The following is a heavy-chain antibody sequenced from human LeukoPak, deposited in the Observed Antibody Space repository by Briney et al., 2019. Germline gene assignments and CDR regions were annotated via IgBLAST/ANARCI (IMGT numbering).Heavy chain of an antibody. CDR1: GGTFSSYA. V-gene: IGHV1-69*13. D-gene: IGHD4-23*01. Sequence: GAPVKVSCKASGGTFSSYAISWVRQAPGQGLEWMGGIIPIFGTANYAQKFQGRVTITADESTSTAYMELSSLRSEDTAVYYCARWSDYGGGVNWFDPWGQGTLVTVSS. CDR2: IIPIFGTA. CDR3: ARWSDYGGGVNWFDP. J-gene: IGHJ5*02.